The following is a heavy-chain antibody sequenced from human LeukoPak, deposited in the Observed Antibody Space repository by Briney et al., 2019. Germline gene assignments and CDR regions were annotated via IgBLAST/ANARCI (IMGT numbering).Heavy chain of an antibody. CDR1: GYSFNSYW. J-gene: IGHJ4*02. D-gene: IGHD5-24*01. Sequence: GESLKISCKGSGYSFNSYWIAWVRQMPGRGLDWMGIIYPGDPDSTFSTSFQGRVTISADKSTSTAYLQWSSLEASDTAMYYCAKSRDGYNYSPFDYWGQGTLVTVSS. V-gene: IGHV5-51*01. CDR2: IYPGDPDS. CDR3: AKSRDGYNYSPFDY.